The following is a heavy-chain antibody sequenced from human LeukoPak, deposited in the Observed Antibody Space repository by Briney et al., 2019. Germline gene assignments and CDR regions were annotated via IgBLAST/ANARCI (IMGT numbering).Heavy chain of an antibody. CDR3: ASSGESSIYTAMVRSPFDY. Sequence: PSETLSLTCTVSGGSISSSSYYWGWIRQPPGKGLEWIGRIYYSGSTYYNPSLKSRVTISVDTSKNQFSLKLSSVTAADTAVYYCASSGESSIYTAMVRSPFDYWGQGTLVTVSS. D-gene: IGHD5-18*01. J-gene: IGHJ4*02. CDR1: GGSISSSSYY. CDR2: IYYSGST. V-gene: IGHV4-39*07.